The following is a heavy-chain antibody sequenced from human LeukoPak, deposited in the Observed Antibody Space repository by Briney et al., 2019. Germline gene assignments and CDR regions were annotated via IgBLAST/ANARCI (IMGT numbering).Heavy chain of an antibody. CDR2: INTNTGNP. V-gene: IGHV7-4-1*02. CDR3: ARGSVPTYSSSHIGY. Sequence: ASVTVSCKASGYTFTSYAMNWVRQAPGQGLEWMGWINTNTGNPTYAQGFTGRFVFSLDTSVSTAYLQISSLKAEDTAVYYCARGSVPTYSSSHIGYWGQGTLVTVSS. D-gene: IGHD6-13*01. J-gene: IGHJ4*02. CDR1: GYTFTSYA.